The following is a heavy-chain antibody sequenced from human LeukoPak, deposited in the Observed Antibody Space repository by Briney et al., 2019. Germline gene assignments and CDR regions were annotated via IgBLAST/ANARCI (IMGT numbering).Heavy chain of an antibody. Sequence: SETLSLTCAVYGGSFSGYYWSWIRQPPGKGLDWIGEINHSGSTNYNPSLKSRGTISVDTSKNQFSLKLSSVTAADTAVYYCCGRGVINDYWGQGTLVTVSS. D-gene: IGHD3-10*01. CDR3: CGRGVINDY. V-gene: IGHV4-34*01. CDR2: INHSGST. J-gene: IGHJ4*02. CDR1: GGSFSGYY.